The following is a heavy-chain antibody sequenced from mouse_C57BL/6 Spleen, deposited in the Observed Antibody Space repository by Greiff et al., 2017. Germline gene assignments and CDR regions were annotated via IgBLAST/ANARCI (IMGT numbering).Heavy chain of an antibody. V-gene: IGHV1-53*01. CDR3: ARGGTTVVARYFDV. Sequence: QVQLQQPGTELVKPGASVKLSCKASGYTFTSYWMHWVKQRPGQGLEWIGNINPSNGGTKYNEKFKSKATLTVDKSSSTAYMQLSSLTSEYSAVFYCARGGTTVVARYFDVWGTGTTVTVSS. D-gene: IGHD1-1*01. J-gene: IGHJ1*03. CDR1: GYTFTSYW. CDR2: INPSNGGT.